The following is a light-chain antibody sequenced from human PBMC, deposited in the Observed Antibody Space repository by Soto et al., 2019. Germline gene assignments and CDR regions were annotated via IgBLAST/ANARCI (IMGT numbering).Light chain of an antibody. Sequence: DLQMTQSPSTLSASVGDRVTITCRASQSISAWLAWYQQIPGKAPKLLIYDASSLESGVPSRFSGSGSGTEFTLTISGLQPDDFATYYCQQYSSYPYTFGQGTNLGIK. CDR3: QQYSSYPYT. J-gene: IGKJ2*01. CDR1: QSISAW. V-gene: IGKV1-5*01. CDR2: DAS.